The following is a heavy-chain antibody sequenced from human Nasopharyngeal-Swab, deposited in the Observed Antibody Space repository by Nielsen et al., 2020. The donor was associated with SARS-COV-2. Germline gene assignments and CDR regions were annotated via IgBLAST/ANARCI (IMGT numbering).Heavy chain of an antibody. J-gene: IGHJ6*02. CDR3: ARILTGYYKGYYYYGMDV. CDR1: GGSISNGDYY. D-gene: IGHD3-9*01. Sequence: SETLSLTCTVSGGSISNGDYYWSWIRQPPGKGLEWIGYIYYSGSTYYNPSLKSRVTISVDTSKNQFSLKLSSVTAADTAVYYCARILTGYYKGYYYYGMDVWGQGTTVTVSS. V-gene: IGHV4-30-4*01. CDR2: IYYSGST.